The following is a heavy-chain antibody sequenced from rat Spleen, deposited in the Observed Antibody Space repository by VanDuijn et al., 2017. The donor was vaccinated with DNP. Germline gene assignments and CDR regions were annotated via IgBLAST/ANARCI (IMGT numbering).Heavy chain of an antibody. CDR2: ILYDGSRT. V-gene: IGHV5S10*01. J-gene: IGHJ2*01. CDR3: TREIKWYFDY. D-gene: IGHD3-1*01. Sequence: EVLLVESDGGLVQPGRSLKLSCAVSGFTFSDYYMAWVRQAPRKGLEWVATILYDGSRTYYRDSVKGRFTISRDNAQNTLYLQMNSLRSEDTATYFCTREIKWYFDYWGQGVMVTVSS. CDR1: GFTFSDYY.